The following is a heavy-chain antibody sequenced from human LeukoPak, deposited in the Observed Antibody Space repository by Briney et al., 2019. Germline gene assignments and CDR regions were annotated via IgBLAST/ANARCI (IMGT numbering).Heavy chain of an antibody. CDR3: ARRTTGYQAFDI. V-gene: IGHV4-59*08. CDR1: GGSVSSYY. CDR2: IFYSGST. D-gene: IGHD3-9*01. Sequence: SETLSLTCTVSGGSVSSYYWSWIRQPPGKGLEWIGYIFYSGSTIYNPSLKSRVNISLDTSKRQLSLKLSSVTAADTAVYYCARRTTGYQAFDIWGQGTMVTVSS. J-gene: IGHJ3*02.